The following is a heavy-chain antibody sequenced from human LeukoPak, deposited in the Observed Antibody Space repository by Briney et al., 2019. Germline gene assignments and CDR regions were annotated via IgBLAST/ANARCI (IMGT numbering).Heavy chain of an antibody. V-gene: IGHV4-39*01. CDR1: GGSINSGDYY. J-gene: IGHJ4*02. CDR2: IYYSGST. CDR3: ARQLTAMATYYFDY. Sequence: PSQTLSLTCTVSGGSINSGDYYWTWIRQPPGKGLEWIGSIYYSGSTYYNPSLKSRVTISVDTSKNQFSLKLSSVTAADTAVYYCARQLTAMATYYFDYWGQGTLVTVSS. D-gene: IGHD5-18*01.